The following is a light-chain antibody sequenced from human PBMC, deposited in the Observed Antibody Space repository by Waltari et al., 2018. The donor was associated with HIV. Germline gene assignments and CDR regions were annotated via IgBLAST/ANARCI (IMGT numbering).Light chain of an antibody. Sequence: DIQMTQSPSSLSASVGDRVIITCQASQAISNYLNWYQQRPGKAPKLLIYDGTNLETGVPTRFSGSGSGTDFTFAISSLQPEDIATYYCKQYDNLPPTFGGGTKVEIK. CDR2: DGT. CDR3: KQYDNLPPT. J-gene: IGKJ4*01. CDR1: QAISNY. V-gene: IGKV1-33*01.